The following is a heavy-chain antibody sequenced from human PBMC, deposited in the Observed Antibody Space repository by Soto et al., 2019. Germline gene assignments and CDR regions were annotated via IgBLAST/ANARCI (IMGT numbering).Heavy chain of an antibody. D-gene: IGHD4-17*01. CDR3: AKDMAYGGNSGHFDY. J-gene: IGHJ4*02. CDR2: IFWDGSNT. CDR1: GFTFDDYT. V-gene: IGHV3-43*01. Sequence: EVQLVESGGVVVQPGGSLRLSCAASGFTFDDYTMHWVRQAPGKGLEWVSLIFWDGSNTHYADSVKGRFTISRDNRKNSLYLQMDRLRTEDTAVYYCAKDMAYGGNSGHFDYWGQGTLVTVSS.